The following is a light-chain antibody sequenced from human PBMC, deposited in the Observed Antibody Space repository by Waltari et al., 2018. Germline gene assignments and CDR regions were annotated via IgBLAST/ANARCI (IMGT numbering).Light chain of an antibody. CDR3: AAWDDRLNGPV. J-gene: IGLJ3*02. CDR2: TNN. Sequence: QSVLTQSPSASGTPGQRVTISCSGSSSNIGSNTVNWYQHLPGTGPKLLISTNNQRSSGGPYRFSGSKSGTSASLAISGLQSEDEADYFCAAWDDRLNGPVFGGGTKVTVL. V-gene: IGLV1-44*01. CDR1: SSNIGSNT.